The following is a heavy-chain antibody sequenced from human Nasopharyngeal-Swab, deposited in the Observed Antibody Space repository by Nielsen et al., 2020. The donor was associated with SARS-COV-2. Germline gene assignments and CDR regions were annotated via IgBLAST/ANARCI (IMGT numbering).Heavy chain of an antibody. CDR3: AKTLNSGYASSWYRYYYYGMDV. Sequence: SETLSLTFAVYGGSLRGYYWSWVRQPPGKGLEWIGEINHSGSTNYNPSLKSRVTISIDTSKNQFSLKLSSVTAADTAVYYCAKTLNSGYASSWYRYYYYGMDVWGQGTTVTVSS. CDR1: GGSLRGYY. CDR2: INHSGST. D-gene: IGHD6-13*01. J-gene: IGHJ6*02. V-gene: IGHV4-34*01.